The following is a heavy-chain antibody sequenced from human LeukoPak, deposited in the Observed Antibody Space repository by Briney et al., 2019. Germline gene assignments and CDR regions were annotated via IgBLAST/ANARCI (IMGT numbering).Heavy chain of an antibody. J-gene: IGHJ6*02. Sequence: SETLSLTCTVSGGSISSYYWSWIRQPPGKGLEWIGYIYYSGSTNYNSSLKSRVTISVDTTKNQFSLKLSSVTAADTAVYYCARHGSSSWRTHYYYGMDVWGQGTTVTVSS. V-gene: IGHV4-59*08. CDR3: ARHGSSSWRTHYYYGMDV. CDR1: GGSISSYY. D-gene: IGHD6-13*01. CDR2: IYYSGST.